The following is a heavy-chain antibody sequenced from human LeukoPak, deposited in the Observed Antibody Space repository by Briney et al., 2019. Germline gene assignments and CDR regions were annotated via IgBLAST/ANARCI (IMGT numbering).Heavy chain of an antibody. D-gene: IGHD3-10*01. CDR2: IYYSGST. CDR1: GGSISSYY. J-gene: IGHJ4*02. CDR3: ARDGGDTMVRGVIITGYFDY. V-gene: IGHV4-59*01. Sequence: SETLSLTCTVSGGSISSYYWSWIRQSPGKGLEWIGYIYYSGSTNYNPSLKSRVTISVDTSKNQFSLKLSSVTAADTAVYYCARDGGDTMVRGVIITGYFDYWGQGTLVTVYS.